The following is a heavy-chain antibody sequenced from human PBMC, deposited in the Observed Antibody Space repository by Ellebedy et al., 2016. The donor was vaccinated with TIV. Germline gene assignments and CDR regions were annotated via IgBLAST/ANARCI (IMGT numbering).Heavy chain of an antibody. D-gene: IGHD3-22*01. CDR2: INPNSGGT. V-gene: IGHV1-2*02. Sequence: AASVKVSCKASGYTFTGYYMHWVRQAPGQGLEWMGWINPNSGGTNYAQKFQGRVTMTRDTSISTAYMELSRLRSDDTAVYYCARESPYYYDSEFDPWGQGTLVTVSS. CDR1: GYTFTGYY. J-gene: IGHJ5*02. CDR3: ARESPYYYDSEFDP.